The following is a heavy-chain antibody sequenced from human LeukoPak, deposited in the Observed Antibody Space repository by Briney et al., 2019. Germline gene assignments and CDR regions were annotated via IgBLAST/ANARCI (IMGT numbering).Heavy chain of an antibody. D-gene: IGHD3-3*01. CDR1: GFTFSGSA. CDR2: IRSKANSYAT. J-gene: IGHJ6*03. CDR3: TRREWLLPGNYYYYMDV. V-gene: IGHV3-73*01. Sequence: GGSLRLSCAAPGFTFSGSAMHWVRQASGKGLEWVGRIRSKANSYATAYAASVKGRFTISRDDSKNTAYLQMNSLKTEDTAVYYCTRREWLLPGNYYYYMDVWGKGTTVTVSS.